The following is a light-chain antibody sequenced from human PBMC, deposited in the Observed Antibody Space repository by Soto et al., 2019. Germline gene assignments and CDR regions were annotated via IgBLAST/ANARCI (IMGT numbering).Light chain of an antibody. CDR2: DVS. CDR3: SSYTSSSTPHVV. J-gene: IGLJ2*01. Sequence: QSALTQPASVSGSPGQSITISCTGTSSDVGGYNYVSWYQQHPGKAPKLMIYDVSNRPSGVSNRFSGSKSGNTASLTISGRQAEEEADYYCSSYTSSSTPHVVFGGGTKLTVL. CDR1: SSDVGGYNY. V-gene: IGLV2-14*01.